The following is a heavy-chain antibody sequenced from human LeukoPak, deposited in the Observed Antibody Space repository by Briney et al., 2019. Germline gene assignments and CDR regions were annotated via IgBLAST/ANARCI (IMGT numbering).Heavy chain of an antibody. Sequence: GGSLRFSCVASEFTVSTNYMSWVRQAPGKGLEWVSIIHIDGDTHYADSVKGRFTFSRDNSKNTLYLQMNSLRSEDTAVYYCARDGLDSSGPVAFDIWGQGTMVTVSS. V-gene: IGHV3-66*01. CDR1: EFTVSTNY. D-gene: IGHD3-22*01. J-gene: IGHJ3*02. CDR2: IHIDGDT. CDR3: ARDGLDSSGPVAFDI.